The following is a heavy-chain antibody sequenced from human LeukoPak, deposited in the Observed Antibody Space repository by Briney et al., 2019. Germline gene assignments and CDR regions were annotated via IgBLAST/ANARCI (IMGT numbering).Heavy chain of an antibody. CDR2: IYYSVST. CDR1: GGSISSYY. V-gene: IGHV4-59*01. D-gene: IGHD1-26*01. J-gene: IGHJ4*02. CDR3: ARDSVYSGSSIDS. Sequence: SETLSLICTVSGGSISSYYWSWIRQPPGKGLEWIGYIYYSVSTNYNPSLKSRVTISVDTSKNQFSLKLSSVTAADTAVYYCARDSVYSGSSIDSWGQGALVTVSS.